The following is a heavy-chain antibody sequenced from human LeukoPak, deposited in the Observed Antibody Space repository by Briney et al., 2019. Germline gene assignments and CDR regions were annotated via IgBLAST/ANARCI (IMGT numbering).Heavy chain of an antibody. CDR2: INRDGGTT. Sequence: GGSLRLSCVASGFMFDDYSMHWVRQAPGKGLEWVSLINRDGGTTYYADSVKGRFTISRDNSKNSLYLQTNSLRTEDTALYYCVKEKLGSRWCTFDYWGQGTLVTVSS. J-gene: IGHJ4*02. CDR1: GFMFDDYS. V-gene: IGHV3-43*01. D-gene: IGHD6-13*01. CDR3: VKEKLGSRWCTFDY.